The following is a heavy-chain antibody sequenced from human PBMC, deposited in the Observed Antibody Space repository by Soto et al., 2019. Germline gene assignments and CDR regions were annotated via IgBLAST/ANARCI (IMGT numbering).Heavy chain of an antibody. Sequence: QVQLVESGGGWVKPGESLRLSCIGSGFFLSNNWMTWIRQAPGKGLEWVSYISASGDYTIYADSLKGRFTISRDNARNSLWLPINSLTAEDTAVYYCARSSGWRQVGVYNYGLDSWGQGTTVIVSS. CDR2: ISASGDYT. CDR1: GFFLSNNW. V-gene: IGHV3-11*06. CDR3: ARSSGWRQVGVYNYGLDS. D-gene: IGHD3-16*01. J-gene: IGHJ6*02.